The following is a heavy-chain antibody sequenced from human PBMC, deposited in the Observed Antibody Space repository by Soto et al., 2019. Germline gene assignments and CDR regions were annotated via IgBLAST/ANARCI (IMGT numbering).Heavy chain of an antibody. Sequence: SETLSLTCAVYGGSFSGYYWSWIRQPPGKGLEWIGEINPSGSTNYNPSLKSRVTIAVDTSKNQFSLKLSSVTAADTAVYYCAVRRIAARPLYYYGMDVWGQGTTVTVSS. J-gene: IGHJ6*02. CDR2: INPSGST. CDR1: GGSFSGYY. CDR3: AVRRIAARPLYYYGMDV. D-gene: IGHD6-6*01. V-gene: IGHV4-34*01.